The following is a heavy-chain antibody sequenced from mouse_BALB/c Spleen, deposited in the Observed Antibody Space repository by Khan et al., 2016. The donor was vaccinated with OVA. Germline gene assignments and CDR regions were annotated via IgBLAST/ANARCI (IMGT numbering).Heavy chain of an antibody. D-gene: IGHD2-5*01. CDR2: INPSNGYT. J-gene: IGHJ3*01. CDR3: VRDGAYHSIDGLFAY. CDR1: GYTFTSYT. V-gene: IGHV1-4*01. Sequence: QVQLQQSGAELARPGASVKMSCKASGYTFTSYTIHWIKKRPGQGLEWIGNINPSNGYTNYNQKFKDKATLTTDKSSTTAYLQLSSLTSDDSAVYNCVRDGAYHSIDGLFAYWGQGTLVTVSA.